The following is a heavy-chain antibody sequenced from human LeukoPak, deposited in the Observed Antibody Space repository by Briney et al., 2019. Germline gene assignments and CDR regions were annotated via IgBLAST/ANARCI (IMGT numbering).Heavy chain of an antibody. Sequence: GGSLRLSCAASGFTFTKHWMTWVRQAPGKGLEWVANIKQDGTEKYYADSVKGRFTISRDNAKNSLYLQMNSLRPEDTALYYCAKASYGDFAGPYLDYWGQGTLVTVSS. V-gene: IGHV3-7*03. D-gene: IGHD4-17*01. CDR1: GFTFTKHW. CDR3: AKASYGDFAGPYLDY. CDR2: IKQDGTEK. J-gene: IGHJ4*02.